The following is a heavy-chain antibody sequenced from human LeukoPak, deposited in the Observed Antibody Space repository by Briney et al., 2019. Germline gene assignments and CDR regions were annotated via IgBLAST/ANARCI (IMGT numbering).Heavy chain of an antibody. J-gene: IGHJ4*02. CDR3: ARDPRYCSGGSCYPTFDY. CDR2: TYYRSKWYN. CDR1: GDSVSSNSAT. D-gene: IGHD2-15*01. V-gene: IGHV6-1*01. Sequence: SQTLSLTCAISGDSVSSNSATWNWIRQSPSRGLECLVMTYYRSKWYNDYALSVRSRITINPHTSKNQFSLQLNSVTPEDTAVYYCARDPRYCSGGSCYPTFDYWGQGTLVTVSS.